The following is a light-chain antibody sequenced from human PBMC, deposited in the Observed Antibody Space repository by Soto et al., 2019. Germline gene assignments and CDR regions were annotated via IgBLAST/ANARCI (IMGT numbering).Light chain of an antibody. CDR2: KAS. J-gene: IGKJ1*01. Sequence: DIQMTQSPSTLSGSVGDRVTITCRASQTIRSWLAWYQQKPGKAPNLLIYKASTLKSGVPSRFGGSGSGTEFTLTISSLHPDDFATYYCPHYNSYSEAFVQGTKV. V-gene: IGKV1-5*03. CDR1: QTIRSW. CDR3: PHYNSYSEA.